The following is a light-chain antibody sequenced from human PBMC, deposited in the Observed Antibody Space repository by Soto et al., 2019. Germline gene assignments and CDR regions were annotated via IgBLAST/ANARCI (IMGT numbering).Light chain of an antibody. J-gene: IGLJ1*01. V-gene: IGLV2-14*01. CDR2: DVS. CDR1: SSDVGGYNY. CDR3: SSYTSNSTRV. Sequence: QSVLTQPPSASGSPGQSVTISCTGTSSDVGGYNYVSWYQQHPGKAPKLMIYDVSKRPSGVSNRFSGSKSGNTASLTISGLQAEDEADYYCSSYTSNSTRVFGTGTKVTV.